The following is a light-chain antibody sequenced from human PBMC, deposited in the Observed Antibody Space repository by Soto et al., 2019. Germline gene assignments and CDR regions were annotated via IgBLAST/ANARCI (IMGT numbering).Light chain of an antibody. J-gene: IGKJ1*01. V-gene: IGKV2-28*01. CDR2: LGS. CDR3: MQPLQSWT. Sequence: DIVMTQSPLSLPVTPGEPASISCRSSQSLLHSNGYNYLDWYLQKPGQSPQLLIYLGSNRASGVPDRFSGSGSGTDFTLKISRVEADDVGVYYCMQPLQSWTFGQATKVDIK. CDR1: QSLLHSNGYNY.